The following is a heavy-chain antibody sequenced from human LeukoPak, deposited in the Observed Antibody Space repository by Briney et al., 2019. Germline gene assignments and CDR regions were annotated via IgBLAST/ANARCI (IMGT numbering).Heavy chain of an antibody. V-gene: IGHV1-69*13. J-gene: IGHJ6*02. CDR2: IIPIFGTA. D-gene: IGHD3-10*01. Sequence: ASVKVSCKASGYTFTSYGISWVRQAPGQGLEWMGGIIPIFGTANYAQKFQGRVTITADESTSTAYMELSSLRSEDTAVYYCARDGPPSMVRGVMDVWGQGTTVTVSS. CDR3: ARDGPPSMVRGVMDV. CDR1: GYTFTSYG.